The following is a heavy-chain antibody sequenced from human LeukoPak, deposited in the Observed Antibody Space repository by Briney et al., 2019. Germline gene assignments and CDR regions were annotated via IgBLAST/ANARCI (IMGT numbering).Heavy chain of an antibody. D-gene: IGHD3-9*01. J-gene: IGHJ6*03. CDR3: ARGGLRYFDWLTEPYYNYSYYMDV. CDR1: GYTFTSYA. V-gene: IGHV7-4-1*02. Sequence: GASVKVSCKASGYTFTSYAMNWVRQAPGQGLEWMGWINTNTGNPTYAQGFTGRFVFSLDTSVSTAYLQISSLKAEDTAVYYCARGGLRYFDWLTEPYYNYSYYMDVWGKGTTVTVSS. CDR2: INTNTGNP.